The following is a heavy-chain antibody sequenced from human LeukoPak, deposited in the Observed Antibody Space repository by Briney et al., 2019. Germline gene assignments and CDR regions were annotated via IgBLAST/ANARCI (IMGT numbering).Heavy chain of an antibody. J-gene: IGHJ6*03. D-gene: IGHD2-2*01. CDR3: TRRYCSSTSCYYMDV. CDR1: GFTFGDYA. V-gene: IGHV3-49*03. Sequence: GGSLRLPCTASGFTFGDYAMSWFRQAPGKGLEWVGFIRSKAYGGTTEYAASVKGRFTISRDDSKSIAYLQMNSLKTEDTAVYYCTRRYCSSTSCYYMDVWGKGTTVTVSS. CDR2: IRSKAYGGTT.